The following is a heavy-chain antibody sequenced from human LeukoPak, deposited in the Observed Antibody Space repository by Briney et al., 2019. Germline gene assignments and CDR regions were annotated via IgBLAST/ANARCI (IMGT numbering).Heavy chain of an antibody. V-gene: IGHV3-15*01. CDR3: AKISRRNYGSVIGPTKGYMDV. CDR1: GLTFSNAW. J-gene: IGHJ6*03. CDR2: IKRKSDGGTT. Sequence: VGSLRLSCAASGLTFSNAWMSWVRQAPGKGLEWVGRIKRKSDGGTTDYAAPVKGRFTISRDDSKNTLYLQMNSLKSEDTAVYYCAKISRRNYGSVIGPTKGYMDVWGKGTTVTVSS. D-gene: IGHD3-10*01.